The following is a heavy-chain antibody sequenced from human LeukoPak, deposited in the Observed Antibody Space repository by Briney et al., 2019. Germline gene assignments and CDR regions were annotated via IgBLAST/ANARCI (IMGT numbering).Heavy chain of an antibody. D-gene: IGHD2-21*02. J-gene: IGHJ6*02. CDR3: ARELGDPYYYYYGMDV. Sequence: GRSLRLSCAASGFTFSSYGMHWVRQAPGKGLEWVAVIWYDGSNKYYADSVKGRFTIPRDNSKNTLYLQMNSLRAEDTAVYYCARELGDPYYYYYGMDVWGQGTTVTVSS. V-gene: IGHV3-33*01. CDR2: IWYDGSNK. CDR1: GFTFSSYG.